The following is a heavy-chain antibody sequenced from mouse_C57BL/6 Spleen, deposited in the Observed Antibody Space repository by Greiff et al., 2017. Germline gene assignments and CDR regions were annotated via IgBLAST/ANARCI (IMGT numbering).Heavy chain of an antibody. CDR1: GYAFSSYW. Sequence: QVQLQQSGAELVKPGASVKISCKASGYAFSSYWMNWVKQRPGKGLEWIGQIYPGDGDTNYNGKFKGKATLTADKSSSTAYMQLSSLTSEDSAVYFCARTYYDYPDAMDYWGQGTSVTVSS. CDR2: IYPGDGDT. J-gene: IGHJ4*01. V-gene: IGHV1-80*01. D-gene: IGHD2-4*01. CDR3: ARTYYDYPDAMDY.